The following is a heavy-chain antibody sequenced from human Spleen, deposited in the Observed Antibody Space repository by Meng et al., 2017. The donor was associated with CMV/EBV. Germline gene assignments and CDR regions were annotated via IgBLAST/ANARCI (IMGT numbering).Heavy chain of an antibody. CDR1: GFTFSSYA. J-gene: IGHJ4*02. V-gene: IGHV3-30-3*01. CDR2: ISYDGSNK. Sequence: GRSLKISCAASGFTFSSYAMHWVRQAPGKGLEWVAVISYDGSNKYYADSVKGRFTISRDNSKNTLYLQMNSLRAEDTAVYYCARDRSGIDYWGQGTLVTVSS. D-gene: IGHD3-3*01. CDR3: ARDRSGIDY.